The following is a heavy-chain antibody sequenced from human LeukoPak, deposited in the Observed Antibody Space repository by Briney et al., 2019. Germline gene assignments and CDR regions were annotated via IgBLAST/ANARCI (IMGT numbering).Heavy chain of an antibody. CDR1: GYTFTSYY. CDR3: ARSPAAAGTFGY. V-gene: IGHV1-46*01. CDR2: INPSGGST. J-gene: IGHJ4*02. Sequence: ASVKVSCTASGYTFTSYYMHWVRQAPGQGLEWMGIINPSGGSTSYAQKFQGRVTMTRDTSTSTVYMELSSLRSEDTAVYYCARSPAAAGTFGYWGQGTLVTVSS. D-gene: IGHD6-13*01.